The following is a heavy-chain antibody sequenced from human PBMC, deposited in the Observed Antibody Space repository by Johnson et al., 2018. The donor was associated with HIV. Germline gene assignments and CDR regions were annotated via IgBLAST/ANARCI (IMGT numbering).Heavy chain of an antibody. CDR2: ISYDGSNK. J-gene: IGHJ3*01. CDR1: GFTFSSYA. V-gene: IGHV3-30-3*02. CDR3: AKSPNYLGSIHDAFDF. D-gene: IGHD5-24*01. Sequence: QVQLVESGGGVVQPGRSLRLSCAASGFTFSSYAMHWVRQAPGKGLEWVAVISYDGSNKYYADSVKGRFTISRDNSKNTLYLQMNSLRAEDTAVYYCAKSPNYLGSIHDAFDFWGQGTMVTVSS.